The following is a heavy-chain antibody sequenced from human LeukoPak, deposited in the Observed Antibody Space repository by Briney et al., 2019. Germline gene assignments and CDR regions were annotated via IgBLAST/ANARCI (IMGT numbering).Heavy chain of an antibody. D-gene: IGHD3-10*01. CDR1: GFTLGSYS. Sequence: GGSLRLSCAASGFTLGSYSMNWVRQAPGKGLEWVSYISSSSSTIYYADSVKGRFTISRDNAKNSLYLQMNSLRAEDTAVYYCARGRLLWFGELNAGLDYWGQGTLVTVSS. CDR3: ARGRLLWFGELNAGLDY. V-gene: IGHV3-48*01. J-gene: IGHJ4*02. CDR2: ISSSSSTI.